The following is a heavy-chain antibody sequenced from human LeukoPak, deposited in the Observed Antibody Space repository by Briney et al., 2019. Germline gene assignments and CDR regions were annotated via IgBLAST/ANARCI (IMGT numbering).Heavy chain of an antibody. Sequence: PVGSLRLSCTASGFTFGDYAMSWFRQAPGKGLEWVGFIRSKAYGGTTEYAASVKGRFTISRDDSKSIAYLQMNSLKTEDTAVYYCTRGNILLRSHFDYWGQGTLVTVSS. D-gene: IGHD3-3*01. J-gene: IGHJ4*02. CDR1: GFTFGDYA. V-gene: IGHV3-49*03. CDR2: IRSKAYGGTT. CDR3: TRGNILLRSHFDY.